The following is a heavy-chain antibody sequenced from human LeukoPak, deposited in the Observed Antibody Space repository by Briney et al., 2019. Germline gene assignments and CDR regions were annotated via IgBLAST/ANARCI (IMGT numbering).Heavy chain of an antibody. CDR2: IYYSGST. CDR1: GGSISSGGYY. D-gene: IGHD3-10*01. J-gene: IGHJ4*02. CDR3: ARAEITMVRGASYLFDY. V-gene: IGHV4-31*03. Sequence: SQTLSLTCTVSGGSISSGGYYWSWIRQHPGKGLEWIGYIYYSGSTYYNPSLKSRATISVDTSKNQLSLKLSSVTAADTAVYYCARAEITMVRGASYLFDYWGQGTLVTVSS.